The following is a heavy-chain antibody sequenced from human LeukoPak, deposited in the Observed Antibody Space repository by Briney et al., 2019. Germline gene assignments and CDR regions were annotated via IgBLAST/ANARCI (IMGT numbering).Heavy chain of an antibody. J-gene: IGHJ6*03. CDR3: GGGMCYYYRDV. CDR2: ICYSGRT. V-gene: IGHV4-59*11. Sequence: SETLSLTCTVSGGSITNHYWNWIRQAPGKGLEWIGYICYSGRTTYNPALKSQDTISVDTSKNQSSLELSSVTAADTAVYYCGGGMCYYYRDVGGKGTTVTVS. CDR1: GGSITNHY.